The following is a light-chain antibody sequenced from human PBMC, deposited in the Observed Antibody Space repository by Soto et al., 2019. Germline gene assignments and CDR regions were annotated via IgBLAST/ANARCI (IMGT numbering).Light chain of an antibody. CDR3: QKYNSAPPT. CDR2: AAS. V-gene: IGKV1-27*01. CDR1: QGISNY. J-gene: IGKJ1*01. Sequence: DIQMTQSPSSLSASVGDRVTITCRASQGISNYLAWYQQKPGKVPKLLIYAASTLQSGVPSRFSGSGSGKDFTLTISSLQPEDVATYYCQKYNSAPPTCGQGTKVEIK.